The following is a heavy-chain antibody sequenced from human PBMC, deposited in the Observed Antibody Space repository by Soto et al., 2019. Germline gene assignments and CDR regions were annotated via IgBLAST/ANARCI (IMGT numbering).Heavy chain of an antibody. Sequence: EASLNLSCNGSGYSFTVYWISWVRQMPGKCLEWMGRIDPSDSYTNYSPSFQGHVTISADKSISTAYLQWSSLKASDTAMYYCARMGGSVAVAGHYGMDVWGQGTTVTVSS. CDR2: IDPSDSYT. CDR3: ARMGGSVAVAGHYGMDV. V-gene: IGHV5-10-1*01. D-gene: IGHD6-19*01. CDR1: GYSFTVYW. J-gene: IGHJ6*02.